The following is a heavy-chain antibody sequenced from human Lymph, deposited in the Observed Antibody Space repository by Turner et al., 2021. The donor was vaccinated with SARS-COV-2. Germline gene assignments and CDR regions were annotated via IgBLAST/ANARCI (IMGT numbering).Heavy chain of an antibody. V-gene: IGHV4-4*08. CDR3: ARGFDY. CDR1: GGSISSYY. Sequence: QVQLQESGPGLVKPSETLSRTCTVSGGSISSYYCSWIRQPPGKGLEWIEYIYASGSTNYNPSLKSRVTISVDTYKNQFSLRLSSVTAADTAVYYCARGFDYWGQGTLVTVSS. CDR2: IYASGST. J-gene: IGHJ4*02.